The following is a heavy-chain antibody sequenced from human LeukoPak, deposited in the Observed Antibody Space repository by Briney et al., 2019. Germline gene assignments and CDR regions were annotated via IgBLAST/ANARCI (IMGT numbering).Heavy chain of an antibody. J-gene: IGHJ3*02. CDR3: AGRLWRRDGYNLSAFDI. V-gene: IGHV4-59*01. CDR1: GGSISSYY. D-gene: IGHD5-24*01. Sequence: SETLSLTCTVSGGSISSYYWNWIRQPPGKGLKWIGYIYYSGSTNYNPSLKSRVTISVDTSKNQFSLKLSSVTAADTAVYYCAGRLWRRDGYNLSAFDIWGQGTMVTVSP. CDR2: IYYSGST.